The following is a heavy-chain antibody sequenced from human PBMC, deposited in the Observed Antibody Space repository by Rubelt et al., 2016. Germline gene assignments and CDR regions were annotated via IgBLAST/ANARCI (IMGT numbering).Heavy chain of an antibody. CDR2: ISYDGSNK. CDR1: GFTFSSYA. CDR3: ARGRRKHNQLTGLNNYYYGMDV. Sequence: GRSLRLSCAASGFTFSSYAMHWVRQAPGKGLEWVAVISYDGSNKYYADTVKGRFTISRDNSKNTLYLQMNSLRAEDTAVYYCARGRRKHNQLTGLNNYYYGMDVWGQGTTVTVSS. V-gene: IGHV3-30*04. D-gene: IGHD7-27*01. J-gene: IGHJ6*02.